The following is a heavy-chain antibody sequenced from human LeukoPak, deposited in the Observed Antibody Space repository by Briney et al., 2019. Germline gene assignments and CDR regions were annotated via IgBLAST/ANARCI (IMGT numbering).Heavy chain of an antibody. CDR1: GDYISSALW. CDR2: ISRDGST. Sequence: SETLSLTCAVPGDYISSALWWNWVRQPPGKGLDWIGEISRDGSTKYNPSLKNRVTISKDNSKNQFSLKLNSVTAADTAVYYCTTSSGWYSLNYWGQGVLITVSS. D-gene: IGHD1-26*01. CDR3: TTSSGWYSLNY. J-gene: IGHJ4*02. V-gene: IGHV4-4*02.